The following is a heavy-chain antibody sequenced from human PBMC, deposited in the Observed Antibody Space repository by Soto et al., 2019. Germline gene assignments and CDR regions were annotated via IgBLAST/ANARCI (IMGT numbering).Heavy chain of an antibody. D-gene: IGHD6-19*01. CDR1: GGSISSYY. CDR2: IYYSGST. V-gene: IGHV4-59*01. J-gene: IGHJ6*02. Sequence: PSETLSLTCTVSGGSISSYYWSWIRQPPGKGLEWIGYIYYSGSTNYNPSLKSRVTISVDTSKNQFSLKLSSVTAADTAVYYCARERVAVAGFNYYYFGMDVWGQGTTVTVYS. CDR3: ARERVAVAGFNYYYFGMDV.